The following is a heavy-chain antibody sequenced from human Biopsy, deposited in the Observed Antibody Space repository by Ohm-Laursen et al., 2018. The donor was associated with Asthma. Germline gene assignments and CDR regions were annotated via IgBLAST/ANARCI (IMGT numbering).Heavy chain of an antibody. CDR1: GFTFSSSA. D-gene: IGHD4-17*01. J-gene: IGHJ5*02. CDR3: AKVGHGYGEYVGYLDP. Sequence: SLRLSCAASGFTFSSSAMSWVRQAPGKGLERVSAITGSGGTTYYADSVRGRFTISRENSKSTLFIQMDSLRADDTAVYYSAKVGHGYGEYVGYLDPWGQGTLVTVSS. CDR2: ITGSGGTT. V-gene: IGHV3-23*01.